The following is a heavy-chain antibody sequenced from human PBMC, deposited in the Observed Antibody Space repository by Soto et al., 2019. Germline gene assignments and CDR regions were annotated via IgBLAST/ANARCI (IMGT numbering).Heavy chain of an antibody. Sequence: GGSLILSCAASGFTFSSYWMSWVRQAPGKGLEWVVNIKQDGSEKYYVDSVKGRFTISRDNAKNSLYLQMNSLRAEDTAVDYCARDGVTGGWFGGLSRDAFDIWGQGTMVTVSS. CDR2: IKQDGSEK. V-gene: IGHV3-7*01. D-gene: IGHD3-10*01. J-gene: IGHJ3*02. CDR3: ARDGVTGGWFGGLSRDAFDI. CDR1: GFTFSSYW.